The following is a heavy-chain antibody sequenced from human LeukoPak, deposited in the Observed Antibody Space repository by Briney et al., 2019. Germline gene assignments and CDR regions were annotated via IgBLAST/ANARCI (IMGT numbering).Heavy chain of an antibody. CDR3: AKDTCSGGSCYYYYGMDV. V-gene: IGHV3-30*18. CDR1: GFTFSRYG. J-gene: IGHJ6*02. Sequence: GGSLRLSCAASGFTFSRYGIHWVRQGPGKGLEWVAVISHDGSNNYYADSVKGRFTISRDNSKNTLYLQMISLRAEDTAVYYCAKDTCSGGSCYYYYGMDVWGQGTTVTVSS. CDR2: ISHDGSNN. D-gene: IGHD2-15*01.